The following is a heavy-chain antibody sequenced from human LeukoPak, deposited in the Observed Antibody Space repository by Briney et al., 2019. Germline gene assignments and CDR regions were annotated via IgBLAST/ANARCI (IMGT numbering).Heavy chain of an antibody. V-gene: IGHV4-39*01. Sequence: NPGGSLRLSCAASGFTFSSYRMNWVRQAPGKGLEWVGSIYYSGSTYYNPSLKSRVTISVDTSKNQFSLNLNSVTAADTAVYYCARSGNWGLPYFDYWGQGTLVTFSS. CDR2: IYYSGST. CDR1: GFTFSSYRMN. J-gene: IGHJ4*02. CDR3: ARSGNWGLPYFDY. D-gene: IGHD7-27*01.